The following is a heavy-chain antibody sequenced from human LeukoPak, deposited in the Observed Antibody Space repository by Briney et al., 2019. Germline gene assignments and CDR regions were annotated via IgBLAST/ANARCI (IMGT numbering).Heavy chain of an antibody. Sequence: GGSLRLSCAASGFTFSSYAMSWVRQAPGKGLEWVSAISGSGGSTYYADSVKGRFTVSRDNSKNTLYLQMNSLRAEDTAVYYCAKASAMIVVVSKHFDYWGQGTLVTVSS. J-gene: IGHJ4*02. CDR1: GFTFSSYA. V-gene: IGHV3-23*01. CDR2: ISGSGGST. CDR3: AKASAMIVVVSKHFDY. D-gene: IGHD3-22*01.